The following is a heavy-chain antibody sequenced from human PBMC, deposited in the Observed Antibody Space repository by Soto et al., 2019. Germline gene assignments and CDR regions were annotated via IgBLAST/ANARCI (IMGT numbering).Heavy chain of an antibody. J-gene: IGHJ4*02. CDR2: IYYTGYT. D-gene: IGHD6-19*01. CDR3: ARSAIAVNGLVDH. Sequence: QLQLQESGPGLVKPSETLSLTCTVSGGFISTSSYYWGWVRQPPGKGLEWIGTIYYTGYTYYNPSLTSRVAMSVDTSKDHFSLNLTSVIAADTAIYYCARSAIAVNGLVDHWGLGTLVTVSS. V-gene: IGHV4-39*02. CDR1: GGFISTSSYY.